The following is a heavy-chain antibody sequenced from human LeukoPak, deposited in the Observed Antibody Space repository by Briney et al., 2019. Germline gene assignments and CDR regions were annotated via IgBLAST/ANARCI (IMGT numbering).Heavy chain of an antibody. Sequence: SGTLSLTCAVSGGSISSSNWWSWVRQPPGKGLEWIGEIYHSGSTNYNPSLKSRVTISVDKSKNQFSLKLSSVTAADTAVYYCARGGVAAAGNPLYYYYYMDVWGKGTTVTISS. V-gene: IGHV4-4*02. CDR1: GGSISSSNW. CDR2: IYHSGST. D-gene: IGHD6-13*01. CDR3: ARGGVAAAGNPLYYYYYMDV. J-gene: IGHJ6*03.